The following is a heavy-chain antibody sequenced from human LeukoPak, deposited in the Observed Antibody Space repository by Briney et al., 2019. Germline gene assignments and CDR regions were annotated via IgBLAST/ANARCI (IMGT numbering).Heavy chain of an antibody. Sequence: GGSLRLSCAASGFTFSSDAMHWVRQAPGKGLEYVSAISSNGGSSYYANSVKGRFTISRDNSKNTLYLQMASLRAEDMAVYYCARESGSYYVSWGQGTLVTVSS. CDR2: ISSNGGSS. J-gene: IGHJ5*02. D-gene: IGHD1-26*01. CDR1: GFTFSSDA. V-gene: IGHV3-64*01. CDR3: ARESGSYYVS.